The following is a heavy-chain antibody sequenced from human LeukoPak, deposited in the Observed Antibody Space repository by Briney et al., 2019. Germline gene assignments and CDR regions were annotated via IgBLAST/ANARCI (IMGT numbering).Heavy chain of an antibody. D-gene: IGHD3-3*01. CDR1: GFSVSSNY. CDR2: IYSGGST. V-gene: IGHV3-53*01. Sequence: PGGSLRLSCAASGFSVSSNYMSWVRQAPGKGLEWVSVIYSGGSTYYADSVKGRFTISRDNSKNTLYLQMNSLGAEDTAVYYCARVYWSGYYYAFDIWGQGTMVTVSS. J-gene: IGHJ3*02. CDR3: ARVYWSGYYYAFDI.